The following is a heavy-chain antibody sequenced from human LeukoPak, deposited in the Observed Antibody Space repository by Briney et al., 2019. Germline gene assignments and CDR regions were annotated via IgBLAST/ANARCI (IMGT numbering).Heavy chain of an antibody. Sequence: SETLSLTCTVSGGSISNYYWSWIRQPPGKGLDWSGFIYYSGSSNYNTSLKRRATISVDTSKKESSLKRSSVTAAATAVYYSGSSNYNPSLKSRVTISVDTSKNEFSLKLSSVTAADTAVYYCAGTHDSSGFYYGAFDIWGQGTMVTVSS. D-gene: IGHD3-10*01. CDR1: GGSISNYY. J-gene: IGHJ3*02. CDR3: GSSNYNPSLKSRVTISVDTSKNEFSLKLSSVTAADTAVYYCAGTHDSSGFYYGAFDI. V-gene: IGHV4-59*08. CDR2: IYYSGSS.